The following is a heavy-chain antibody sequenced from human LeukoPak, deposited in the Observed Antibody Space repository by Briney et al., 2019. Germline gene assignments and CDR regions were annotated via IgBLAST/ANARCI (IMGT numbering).Heavy chain of an antibody. Sequence: LAGGSLRLSCAASGFTFSSYGMHWVRQAPGKGLEWVAVISYDGSNKYYADSVKGRFTISRDNSKNTLYLQMNSLRAEDTAVYYCAKDPYGSGSYRGWYFDYWGQGTLVTVSS. CDR1: GFTFSSYG. CDR2: ISYDGSNK. V-gene: IGHV3-30*18. CDR3: AKDPYGSGSYRGWYFDY. J-gene: IGHJ4*02. D-gene: IGHD3-10*01.